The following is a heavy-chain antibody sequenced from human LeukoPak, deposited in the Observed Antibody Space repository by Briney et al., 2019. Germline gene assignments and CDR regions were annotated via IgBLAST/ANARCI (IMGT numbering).Heavy chain of an antibody. Sequence: SETLSLTCTVSGGSVSYYYWSWIRQPPGKGLEWIAYIYYSGSTNYNPSLRSRVTISVDTSKNQVSLKLSPVTAADTAVYYCARSPGYYFDYWGQGTLVTVSS. CDR3: ARSPGYYFDY. J-gene: IGHJ4*02. D-gene: IGHD3-10*01. V-gene: IGHV4-59*02. CDR2: IYYSGST. CDR1: GGSVSYYY.